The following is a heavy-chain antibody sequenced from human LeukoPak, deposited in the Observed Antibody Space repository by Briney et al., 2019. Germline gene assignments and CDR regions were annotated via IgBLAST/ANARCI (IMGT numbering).Heavy chain of an antibody. Sequence: SVKVSCKTSGGTFSSYVISAVRQAPGQGLECMGGIIPIFGTANYAQKFQGRVTVTADESTSTAYMELSSLRSEDTAVYYCARDWNSSGYPSAWFDPWGQGTLVTVFS. CDR2: IIPIFGTA. CDR3: ARDWNSSGYPSAWFDP. CDR1: GGTFSSYV. V-gene: IGHV1-69*13. D-gene: IGHD3-22*01. J-gene: IGHJ5*02.